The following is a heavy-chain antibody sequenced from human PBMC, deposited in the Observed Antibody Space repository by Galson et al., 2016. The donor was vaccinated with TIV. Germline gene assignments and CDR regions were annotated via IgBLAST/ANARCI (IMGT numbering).Heavy chain of an antibody. CDR1: GFTFSDYG. CDR2: ISYDGSDQ. CDR3: AKDPRPYGDYFLDYFDY. V-gene: IGHV3-30*18. D-gene: IGHD4-17*01. J-gene: IGHJ4*02. Sequence: SLRLSCAASGFTFSDYGMHWVRQAPGKGLEWVAVISYDGSDQYYAGSVKGRFTISRANSKNTLYLQMNSLRSDDTAMYYCAKDPRPYGDYFLDYFDYCGQGTLVTVSS.